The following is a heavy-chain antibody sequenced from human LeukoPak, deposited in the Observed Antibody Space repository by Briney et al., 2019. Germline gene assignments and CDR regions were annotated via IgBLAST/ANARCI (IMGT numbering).Heavy chain of an antibody. CDR3: ARHAPGATGSYPFDY. Sequence: SETLSLTCTVSGGSVSGYYWSWIRQPPGKGLEWIAYIYYSGSTDYNPSLKSRVTISVDTSKNQFSLKLSPVTAADTAVYYCARHAPGATGSYPFDYWGQGTLVTVSS. CDR1: GGSVSGYY. J-gene: IGHJ4*02. V-gene: IGHV4-59*08. CDR2: IYYSGST. D-gene: IGHD1-26*01.